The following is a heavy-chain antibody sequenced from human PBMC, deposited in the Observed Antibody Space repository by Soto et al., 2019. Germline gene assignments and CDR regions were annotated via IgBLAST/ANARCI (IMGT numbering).Heavy chain of an antibody. J-gene: IGHJ3*02. Sequence: QVQLVESGGGVVQPGRSLRLSCAASGFTFSSYGMHWVRQAPGKGLEWVAVISYDGSNKYYADSVKGRFTISRDNSKNTLYLQMNSLRAEDTAVYYCAKNSMYYDILTGIDASDIWGQGTMVTVSS. CDR2: ISYDGSNK. CDR1: GFTFSSYG. D-gene: IGHD3-9*01. V-gene: IGHV3-30*18. CDR3: AKNSMYYDILTGIDASDI.